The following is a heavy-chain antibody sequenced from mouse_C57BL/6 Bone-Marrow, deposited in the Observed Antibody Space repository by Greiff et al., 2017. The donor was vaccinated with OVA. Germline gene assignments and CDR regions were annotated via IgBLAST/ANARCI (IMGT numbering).Heavy chain of an antibody. Sequence: QVTLKECGPGILQPSQTLSLTCSFSGFSLSTFGMGVGWLRQPSGKGLEWLAHICWDADQYYTPALQRRLTISKDTTKNQVCRKIANVDTADTATYYSARIRDYYGSSYDWFAYGGQGTLVTVSA. V-gene: IGHV8-8*01. D-gene: IGHD1-1*01. CDR1: GFSLSTFGMG. CDR3: ARIRDYYGSSYDWFAY. J-gene: IGHJ3*01. CDR2: ICWDADQ.